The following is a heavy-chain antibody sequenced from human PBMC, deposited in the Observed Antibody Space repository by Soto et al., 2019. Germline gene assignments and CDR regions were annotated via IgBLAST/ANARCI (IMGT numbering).Heavy chain of an antibody. CDR2: ISYDGSNK. V-gene: IGHV3-30-3*01. Sequence: GGSLRLSCAASGFTFSSYAMHWVRQAPGKGLEWVAVISYDGSNKYYAASVKGRFTISRDNSKNTLYLQMNSLRAEDTAVYYCARDGAAAVAGSRGYFDYWGQGTLVTVSS. CDR1: GFTFSSYA. D-gene: IGHD6-19*01. J-gene: IGHJ4*02. CDR3: ARDGAAAVAGSRGYFDY.